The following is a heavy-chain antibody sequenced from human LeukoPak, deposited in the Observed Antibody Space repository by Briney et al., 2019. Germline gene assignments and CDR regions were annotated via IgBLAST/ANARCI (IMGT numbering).Heavy chain of an antibody. CDR2: IIPIFGTA. CDR1: GYTFNRYG. V-gene: IGHV1-69*13. J-gene: IGHJ5*02. Sequence: GASVKVSCKASGYTFNRYGISWVRQAPGQGLEWMGGIIPIFGTANYAQKFQGRVTITADESTSTAYMELSSLRSEDTAVYYCARSPDFWSGYPNWFDPWGQGTLVTVSS. D-gene: IGHD3-3*01. CDR3: ARSPDFWSGYPNWFDP.